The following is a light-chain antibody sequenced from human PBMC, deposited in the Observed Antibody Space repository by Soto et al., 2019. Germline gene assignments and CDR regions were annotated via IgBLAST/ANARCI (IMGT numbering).Light chain of an antibody. CDR1: SSDVGGYNY. J-gene: IGLJ1*01. CDR2: EVS. CDR3: SSYTSSSTSG. Sequence: QSVLTQPASVSGSPGQSITISCTGTSSDVGGYNYVSWYQHHPGKAPKLMIYEVSNRPSGVSYRFSGSKSGNTASLTISGLQAEDEADYYCSSYTSSSTSGFGTGTKVTVL. V-gene: IGLV2-14*01.